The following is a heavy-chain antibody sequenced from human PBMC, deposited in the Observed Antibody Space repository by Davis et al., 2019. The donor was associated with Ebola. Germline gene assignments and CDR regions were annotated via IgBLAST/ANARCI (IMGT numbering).Heavy chain of an antibody. CDR2: IYYSGST. CDR1: GGSISSSSYY. D-gene: IGHD5-24*01. Sequence: MPSETLSLTCTVSGGSISSSSYYWGWLRQPPGKGLEWIGSIYYSGSTYYNPSLKSRVTISVDTSKNQFSLKLSSVTAADTAVYYCARGWLQFVAFDIWGQGTMVTVSS. J-gene: IGHJ3*02. V-gene: IGHV4-39*07. CDR3: ARGWLQFVAFDI.